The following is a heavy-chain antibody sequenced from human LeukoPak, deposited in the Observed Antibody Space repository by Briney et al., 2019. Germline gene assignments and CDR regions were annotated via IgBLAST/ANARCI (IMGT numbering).Heavy chain of an antibody. CDR1: GGSISSGGYY. D-gene: IGHD5-18*01. Sequence: PSETLSLTCTVSGGSISSGGYYWSWIRQPPGKGLEWIGYTYHSGSTYYNPSLKSRVTISVDRSKNQFSLKLSSVTAADTAVYYCAREWIQLEDYYYYMDVWGKGTTVTVSS. CDR2: TYHSGST. CDR3: AREWIQLEDYYYYMDV. J-gene: IGHJ6*03. V-gene: IGHV4-30-2*01.